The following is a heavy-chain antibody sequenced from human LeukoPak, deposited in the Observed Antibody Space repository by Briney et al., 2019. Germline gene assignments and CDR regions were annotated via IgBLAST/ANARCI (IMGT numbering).Heavy chain of an antibody. D-gene: IGHD5-18*01. CDR3: ARVPGPKLWDRFDY. J-gene: IGHJ4*02. CDR2: ISSSSSYI. Sequence: PGGSLRLFCAASGFTFSSYSMNWVRQAPGKGLEWVSSISSSSSYIYYADSVKGRFTISRDNAKKSLYLQMNSLRAEDTAVYYCARVPGPKLWDRFDYWGQGTLVTVSS. CDR1: GFTFSSYS. V-gene: IGHV3-21*01.